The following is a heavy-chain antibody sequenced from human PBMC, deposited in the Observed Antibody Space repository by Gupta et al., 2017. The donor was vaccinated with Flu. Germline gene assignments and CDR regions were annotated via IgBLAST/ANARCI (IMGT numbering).Heavy chain of an antibody. V-gene: IGHV3-30*18. Sequence: QMQLVESGGGVLQSGTSLRLSCAASGFPFRSSDIHWGRTSPDTGRKWVAEIASDGIHKDYADAVRGRFTISRDKCTNTLSMEMDSLRVEDTAVYYCAKDGPWTVSCPYYCYYMDVWGKGTTVTVSS. CDR3: AKDGPWTVSCPYYCYYMDV. CDR2: IASDGIHK. D-gene: IGHD2-2*01. CDR1: GFPFRSSD. J-gene: IGHJ6*03.